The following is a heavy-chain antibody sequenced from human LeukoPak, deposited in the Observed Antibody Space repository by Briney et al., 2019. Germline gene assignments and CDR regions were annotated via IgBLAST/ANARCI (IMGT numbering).Heavy chain of an antibody. CDR3: ARVGITVVRGALNL. D-gene: IGHD3-10*01. CDR2: ISAYNGNT. CDR1: GYTFTSYG. J-gene: IGHJ2*01. Sequence: ASVKVSCEASGYTFTSYGISWVRQAPGQGLEWMGWISAYNGNTNYAQKLQGRVTMTTDTSTSTAYMELRSLRSDDTAVYYCARVGITVVRGALNLWGRGTLVTVSS. V-gene: IGHV1-18*01.